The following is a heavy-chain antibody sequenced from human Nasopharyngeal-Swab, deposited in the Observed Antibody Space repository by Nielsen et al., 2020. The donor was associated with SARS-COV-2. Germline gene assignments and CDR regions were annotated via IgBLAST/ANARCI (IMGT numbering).Heavy chain of an antibody. CDR3: ARGLGYCTTTSCNHTPADY. D-gene: IGHD2-2*01. J-gene: IGHJ4*02. CDR1: GFTLSDYG. CDR2: LSYDGSNQ. Sequence: GESLKISCAASGFTLSDYGIHWVRQAPGKGLEWVALLSYDGSNQYYADSVKGRFTVSRDNSKNTVYLQMNSLRAEDTALYSCARGLGYCTTTSCNHTPADYWGQGTLVTVSS. V-gene: IGHV3-30-3*01.